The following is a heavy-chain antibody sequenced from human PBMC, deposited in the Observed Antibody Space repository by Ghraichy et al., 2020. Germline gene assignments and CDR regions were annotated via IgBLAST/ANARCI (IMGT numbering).Heavy chain of an antibody. Sequence: GGSLRLSCTASGFNFGDYAVNWVRLAPAKGLEWLAFIRSKVYGGTIEYAASVKGRFTISKDDSRSIAYLQMNSLQIEDTAVYYCARWDGSGSYGYYYGMDVWGQGTTVTVSS. D-gene: IGHD3-10*01. J-gene: IGHJ6*02. V-gene: IGHV3-49*04. CDR3: ARWDGSGSYGYYYGMDV. CDR1: GFNFGDYA. CDR2: IRSKVYGGTI.